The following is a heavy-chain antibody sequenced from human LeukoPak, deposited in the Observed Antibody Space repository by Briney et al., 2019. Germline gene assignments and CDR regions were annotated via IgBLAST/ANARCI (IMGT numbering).Heavy chain of an antibody. CDR3: ARMIGLGEVSPYFDY. Sequence: ASVKVSCKASGGTFSSYAISWVRQAPGQGLEWMGRIIPILGIANYAQKFQGRVTITADKSTSTAYMELSSLRSEDTAVYYCARMIGLGEVSPYFDYWGQGSLVTVSS. J-gene: IGHJ4*02. CDR1: GGTFSSYA. CDR2: IIPILGIA. V-gene: IGHV1-69*04. D-gene: IGHD3-16*02.